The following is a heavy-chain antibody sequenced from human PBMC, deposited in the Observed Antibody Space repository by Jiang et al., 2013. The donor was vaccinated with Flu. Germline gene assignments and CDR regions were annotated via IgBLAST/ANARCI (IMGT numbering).Heavy chain of an antibody. CDR3: AIIDSSGWYEGFDY. J-gene: IGHJ4*02. Sequence: FTFNSYAMSWVRQAPGKGLEWVSVISAGGGSTYYADSVKGRFTISRDNSKNTLYVQMNSLRVEDTAVYYCAIIDSSGWYEGFDYWGQGTLVTVSS. D-gene: IGHD6-19*01. CDR2: ISAGGGST. V-gene: IGHV3-23*01. CDR1: FTFNSYA.